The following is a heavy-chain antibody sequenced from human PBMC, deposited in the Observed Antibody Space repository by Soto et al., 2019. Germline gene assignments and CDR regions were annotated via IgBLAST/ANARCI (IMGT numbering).Heavy chain of an antibody. CDR2: ISAYNGNT. D-gene: IGHD3-10*01. CDR3: ARVRVRYYGSGSYFQY. Sequence: ASVKVSCKASGYTFTSYGIGWVRQAPGQGLEWTGWISAYNGNTNYAQKLQGRVTMTTDTSTSTAYMELRSLRSDDTAVYYCARVRVRYYGSGSYFQYWGQGTLVTVSS. J-gene: IGHJ1*01. V-gene: IGHV1-18*01. CDR1: GYTFTSYG.